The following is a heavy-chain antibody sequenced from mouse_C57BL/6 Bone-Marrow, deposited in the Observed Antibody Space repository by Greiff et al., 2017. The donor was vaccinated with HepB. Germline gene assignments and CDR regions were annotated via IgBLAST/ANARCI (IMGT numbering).Heavy chain of an antibody. J-gene: IGHJ2*01. Sequence: VQRVESGAELVRPGASVTLSCKASGYTFTDYEMHWVKQTPVHGLEWIGAIDPETGGTAYNQKFKGKAILTADKSSSTAYMELRSLTSEDSAVYYCTRLWLWGQGTTLTVSS. CDR1: GYTFTDYE. CDR2: IDPETGGT. CDR3: TRLWL. V-gene: IGHV1-15*01.